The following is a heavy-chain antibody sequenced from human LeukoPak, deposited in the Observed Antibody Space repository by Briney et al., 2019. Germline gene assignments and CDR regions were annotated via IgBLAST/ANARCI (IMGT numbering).Heavy chain of an antibody. Sequence: ASVKVSCKASGYTFTSYDINWVRQATGQGLEWMGWMNPNSGNTGYAQKFQGRVTMTRNTSISTAYMELSSLRSEDTAVYYCARNMARGVIWVVYYYGMDVWGQGTTVTVSS. CDR2: MNPNSGNT. CDR1: GYTFTSYD. D-gene: IGHD3-10*01. J-gene: IGHJ6*02. V-gene: IGHV1-8*01. CDR3: ARNMARGVIWVVYYYGMDV.